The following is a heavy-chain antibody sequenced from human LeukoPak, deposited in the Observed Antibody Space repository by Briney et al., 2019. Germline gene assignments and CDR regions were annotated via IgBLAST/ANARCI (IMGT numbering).Heavy chain of an antibody. Sequence: GGSLRLSCAASGFTFSSYGMHWVRQAPGKGLEWVAVISYDGSNKYYADPVKGRFTISRDNAKNSVYLQMNSLRAEDTAVYYCATEGEAGNANLWWGRGSLVAVSS. CDR1: GFTFSSYG. CDR3: ATEGEAGNANLW. V-gene: IGHV3-30*03. J-gene: IGHJ4*02. D-gene: IGHD2-8*01. CDR2: ISYDGSNK.